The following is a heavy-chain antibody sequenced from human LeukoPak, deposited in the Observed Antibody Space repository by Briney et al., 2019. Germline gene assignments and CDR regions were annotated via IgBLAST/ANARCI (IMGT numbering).Heavy chain of an antibody. CDR3: ARGKVPVAYYYYYMDV. CDR2: VYTSGST. J-gene: IGHJ6*03. Sequence: SETLSLTCTVSGGSISSGSYYWSWIRQPAGKGLEWIGHVYTSGSTNYNPSLKSRVTISVDTSKNQFSLKLTSVTAADTAVYYCARGKVPVAYYYYYMDVWGKGTTVTVSS. CDR1: GGSISSGSYY. V-gene: IGHV4-61*09.